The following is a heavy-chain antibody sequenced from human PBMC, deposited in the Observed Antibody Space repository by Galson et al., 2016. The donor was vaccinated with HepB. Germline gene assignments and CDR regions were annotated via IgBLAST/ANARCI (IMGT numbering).Heavy chain of an antibody. CDR1: GFTFSSYA. Sequence: SLRLSCAASGFTFSSYAMSWVRQAPGRGLEWVSSISGDGAPYYVDSMKGRFTISRDNSKDTLYLQMISLRAEDTAVYYCARDRGFYSSTWARGQGTLVTVSS. D-gene: IGHD2-2*01. CDR3: ARDRGFYSSTWA. V-gene: IGHV3-23*01. CDR2: ISGDGAP. J-gene: IGHJ4*02.